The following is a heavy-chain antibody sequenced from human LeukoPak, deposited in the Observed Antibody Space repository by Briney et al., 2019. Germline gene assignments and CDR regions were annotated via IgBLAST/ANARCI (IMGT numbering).Heavy chain of an antibody. J-gene: IGHJ4*02. CDR1: GYTFTGYY. V-gene: IGHV1-2*02. CDR3: TRAVAAMDYYFDY. Sequence: ASVKVSCKASGYTFTGYYMHWVRQAPGQGLEWTGWINPNSGGTNYAQKFQGRVTMTRDTSISTAYMELSRLRSDDTAVYYCTRAVAAMDYYFDYWGQGTLVTVSS. D-gene: IGHD5-18*01. CDR2: INPNSGGT.